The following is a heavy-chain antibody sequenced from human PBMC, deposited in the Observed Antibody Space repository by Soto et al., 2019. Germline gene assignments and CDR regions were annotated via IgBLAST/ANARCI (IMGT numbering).Heavy chain of an antibody. Sequence: PSETLSLTCSVSGGSISSGSYYWGWIRQPPGKGLEWIGSIYYSGSTYYNPSLKSRVTISIDKSKNQFSLKLSSLTAADTAVYYCARLEGLATISYYFDFWGQGTLVTVSS. D-gene: IGHD3-9*01. CDR3: ARLEGLATISYYFDF. V-gene: IGHV4-39*01. J-gene: IGHJ4*02. CDR1: GGSISSGSYY. CDR2: IYYSGST.